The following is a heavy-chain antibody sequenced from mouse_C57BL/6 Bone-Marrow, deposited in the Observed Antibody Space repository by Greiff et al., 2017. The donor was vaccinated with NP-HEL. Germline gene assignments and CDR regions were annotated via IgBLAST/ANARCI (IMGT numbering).Heavy chain of an antibody. Sequence: EVKLEESGGGLVKPGGSLKLSCAASGFTFSSYAMSWVRQTPEKRLEWVATISDGGSYTYYPDNVKGRFTISRDNAKNNLYLQMSHLKSEDTAMYYCARADGYYYFDYWGQGTTLTVSS. D-gene: IGHD2-3*01. V-gene: IGHV5-4*03. CDR3: ARADGYYYFDY. CDR2: ISDGGSYT. CDR1: GFTFSSYA. J-gene: IGHJ2*01.